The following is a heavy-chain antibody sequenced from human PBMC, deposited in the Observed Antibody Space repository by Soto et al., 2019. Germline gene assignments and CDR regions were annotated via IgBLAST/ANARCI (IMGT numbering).Heavy chain of an antibody. Sequence: EVQLLESGGGLVQPGGSLRLSCAVSGFTFSSYVMSWVRQAPGKGLEWASAISGSGGSTYYADSVKGRFTISRDNSKNTLYLQMNSLRADDTAVYYCAKVGYYDSSGHNWFDPWGQGTLVTVSS. CDR3: AKVGYYDSSGHNWFDP. CDR1: GFTFSSYV. D-gene: IGHD3-22*01. J-gene: IGHJ5*02. V-gene: IGHV3-23*01. CDR2: ISGSGGST.